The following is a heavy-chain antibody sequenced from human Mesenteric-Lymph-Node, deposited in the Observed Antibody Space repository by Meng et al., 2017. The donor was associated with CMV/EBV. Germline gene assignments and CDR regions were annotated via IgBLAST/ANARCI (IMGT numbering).Heavy chain of an antibody. Sequence: SQTLSLTCAVYGGSFSGYYWSWIRQPPGKGLEWIGEINHSGSTNYNPSLKSRVTISVDTSKNQFSLKLSSVTAADTAVYYCARVGEAFDYWGQGTLVTVSS. CDR1: GGSFSGYY. CDR2: INHSGST. V-gene: IGHV4-34*01. J-gene: IGHJ4*02. D-gene: IGHD4-17*01. CDR3: ARVGEAFDY.